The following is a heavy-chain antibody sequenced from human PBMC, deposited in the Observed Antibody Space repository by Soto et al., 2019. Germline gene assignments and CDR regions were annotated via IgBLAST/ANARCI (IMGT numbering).Heavy chain of an antibody. J-gene: IGHJ2*01. CDR3: ASIAVAGSYWYFDL. V-gene: IGHV1-69*12. D-gene: IGHD6-19*01. CDR1: GGTFSSYA. Sequence: QVQLVQSGAEVKKPGSSVKVSCKASGGTFSSYAISWVRQAPGQGLEWMGGIIPIFGTANYAQKFQGRVTITADESTSTAYMELSSLRAEGTAVYYCASIAVAGSYWYFDLWGRGTLVTVSS. CDR2: IIPIFGTA.